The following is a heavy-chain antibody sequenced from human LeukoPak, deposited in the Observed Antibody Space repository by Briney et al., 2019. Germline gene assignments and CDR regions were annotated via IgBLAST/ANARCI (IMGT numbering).Heavy chain of an antibody. V-gene: IGHV4-59*01. D-gene: IGHD4-23*01. CDR3: ARVGVDYSGNIIKYYFDY. J-gene: IGHJ4*02. CDR2: VYYSGTT. CDR1: GGSFSGYY. Sequence: KASETLSLTCAVYGGSFSGYYWSWIRQPPGKGLEWIGYVYYSGTTNYNPSLKSRVIISVDTSKNQFSLKLSPVIAADTAVYYCARVGVDYSGNIIKYYFDYWGQGTLVTVSS.